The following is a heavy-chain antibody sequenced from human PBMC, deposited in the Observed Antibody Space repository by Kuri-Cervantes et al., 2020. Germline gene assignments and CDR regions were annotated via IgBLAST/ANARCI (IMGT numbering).Heavy chain of an antibody. J-gene: IGHJ6*02. CDR2: ISYDGSNK. V-gene: IGHV3-30*18. Sequence: GESLKISCAASGFTFSSYGMHWVRQAPGKGLEWVAVISYDGSNKYYADSVKGRFTISRDNSENTLYLQMNSLRAEDTAVYYCAKSAIFGVVTPYYYYYGMDVWGQGTTVTVSS. CDR3: AKSAIFGVVTPYYYYYGMDV. D-gene: IGHD3-3*01. CDR1: GFTFSSYG.